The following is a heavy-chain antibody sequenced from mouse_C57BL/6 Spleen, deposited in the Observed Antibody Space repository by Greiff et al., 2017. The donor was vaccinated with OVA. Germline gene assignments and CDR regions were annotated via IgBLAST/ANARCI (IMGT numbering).Heavy chain of an antibody. Sequence: EVQLQQSGPVLVKPGASVKMSCKASGYTFTDYYMNWVKQSHGKSLEWIGVINPYNGGTSYNLQFKGKATLTVDKSSSPAYMELNSLTSEDSAVYYCARREYYGSSSPYAMDYWGQGTSVTVSS. J-gene: IGHJ4*01. D-gene: IGHD1-1*01. CDR1: GYTFTDYY. CDR3: ARREYYGSSSPYAMDY. CDR2: INPYNGGT. V-gene: IGHV1-19*01.